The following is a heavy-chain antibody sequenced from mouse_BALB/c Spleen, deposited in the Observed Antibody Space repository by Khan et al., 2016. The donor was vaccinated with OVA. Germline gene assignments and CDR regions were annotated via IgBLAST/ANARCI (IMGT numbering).Heavy chain of an antibody. J-gene: IGHJ3*01. CDR1: GFTFSAYG. V-gene: IGHV5-6*01. D-gene: IGHD4-1*01. Sequence: EVELVESGGDLVKPGGSLRLSCAASGFTFSAYGMAWVRQAPDKRLEWVATINSDGGYTYYPDTVKGRFTISRNNAENTLSLQLSSRKSEYTAIYYCASHLTGSFAYWGQGTLVTVSA. CDR3: ASHLTGSFAY. CDR2: INSDGGYT.